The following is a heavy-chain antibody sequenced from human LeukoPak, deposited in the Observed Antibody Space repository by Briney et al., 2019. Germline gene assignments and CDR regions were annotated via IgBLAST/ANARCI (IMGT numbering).Heavy chain of an antibody. V-gene: IGHV1-69*04. CDR1: GGTFSSYA. Sequence: GASVKVSCKASGGTFSSYAISWVRQAPGQGLEWMGRSIPILGIANYAQKFQGRVTITADKSTSTAYMELSSLRSEDTAVYYCARGRYDYVWGGQRLFDYWGQGTLVTVSS. CDR3: ARGRYDYVWGGQRLFDY. CDR2: SIPILGIA. D-gene: IGHD3-16*01. J-gene: IGHJ4*02.